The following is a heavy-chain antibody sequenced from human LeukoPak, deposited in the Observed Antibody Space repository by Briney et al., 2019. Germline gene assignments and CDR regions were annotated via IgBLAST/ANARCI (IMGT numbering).Heavy chain of an antibody. D-gene: IGHD1-1*01. Sequence: GGSLRLSCTASGFTFGDYAMSWVRQAPGKGLEWVGLIRSKAYGGTTEYAASVKGRFTISRDDSKSIAYLQMNSLKTEDTAVYYCTRVKRYAPRGASSWFDPWGQGTLVTVSS. J-gene: IGHJ5*02. CDR1: GFTFGDYA. CDR3: TRVKRYAPRGASSWFDP. V-gene: IGHV3-49*04. CDR2: IRSKAYGGTT.